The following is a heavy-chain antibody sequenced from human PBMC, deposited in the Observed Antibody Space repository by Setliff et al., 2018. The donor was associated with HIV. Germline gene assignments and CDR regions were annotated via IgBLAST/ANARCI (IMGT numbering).Heavy chain of an antibody. D-gene: IGHD2-21*01. Sequence: PGGSLRLSCAASGFTFSSYAMSWVRQAPGKGLEWVSAISGSGGSTYYADSVKGRFTIFRDRRKNTLYLQMNNVRVDDTAIYYCARGDFDLWGRGTLVTVSS. CDR2: ISGSGGST. J-gene: IGHJ2*01. V-gene: IGHV3-23*01. CDR1: GFTFSSYA. CDR3: ARGDFDL.